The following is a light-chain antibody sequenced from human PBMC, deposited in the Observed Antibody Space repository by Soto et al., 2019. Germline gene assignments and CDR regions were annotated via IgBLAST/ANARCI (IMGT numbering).Light chain of an antibody. CDR3: QQYGSSPPIT. J-gene: IGKJ5*01. V-gene: IGKV3-20*01. CDR2: GAS. Sequence: EIVLPQAPGTLSLSPGERDTLSCRASQSVSSKLAWYQQKPGQAPRLLIYGASSRATGIPDRFSGSGSGTDFTLTISRLEPEDFAVYYCQQYGSSPPITFGQGTRLENK. CDR1: QSVSSK.